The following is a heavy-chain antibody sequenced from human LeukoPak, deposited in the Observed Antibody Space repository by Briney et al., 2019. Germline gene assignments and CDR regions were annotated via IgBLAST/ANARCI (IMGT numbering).Heavy chain of an antibody. CDR3: ARVTTVTTPYYYYYMDV. J-gene: IGHJ6*03. V-gene: IGHV4-39*07. CDR2: IYYSGST. CDR1: GGSISSNSYY. Sequence: SETLSLTCTVSGGSISSNSYYWGWIRQPPGKGLEWIGSIYYSGSTYYNPSLKSRVTISVDTSKNQFSLKLSSVTAADTAVYYCARVTTVTTPYYYYYMDVWGKGTTVTVSS. D-gene: IGHD4-11*01.